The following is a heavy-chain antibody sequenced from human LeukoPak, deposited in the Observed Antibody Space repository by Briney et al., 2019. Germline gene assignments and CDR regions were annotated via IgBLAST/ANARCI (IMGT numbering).Heavy chain of an antibody. CDR2: IWYDGSNK. V-gene: IGHV3-33*01. CDR3: TRMYYYDSSGYP. CDR1: GFTFSSYG. J-gene: IGHJ5*02. Sequence: PGGSLRLSCAASGFTFSSYGMHWVRQAPGKGLEWVAVIWYDGSNKYYADSVKGRFTISRDNSKNTLYLQMNSLRAEDTAVYYCTRMYYYDSSGYPWGQGTLVTVSS. D-gene: IGHD3-22*01.